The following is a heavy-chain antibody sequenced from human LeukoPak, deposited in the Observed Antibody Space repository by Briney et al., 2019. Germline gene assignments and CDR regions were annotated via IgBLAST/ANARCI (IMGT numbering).Heavy chain of an antibody. D-gene: IGHD2/OR15-2a*01. CDR3: TRDATYYLRYGYFDY. CDR2: INNVASHI. CDR1: GFSISSSA. Sequence: PGGSLRLSCAASGFSISSSAMNWVRQAPGKGLEWVSSINNVASHIYYAGSVRGRFTISRDNAKNSVYLQMNSLRAEDTAVYYCTRDATYYLRYGYFDYWGQGTQVTVSS. J-gene: IGHJ4*02. V-gene: IGHV3-21*01.